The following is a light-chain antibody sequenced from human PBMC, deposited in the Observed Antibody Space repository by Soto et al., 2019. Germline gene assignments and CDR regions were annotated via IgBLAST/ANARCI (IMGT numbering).Light chain of an antibody. CDR2: DND. Sequence: ELTQPPSVSVAPGQTARITCGGNDIARKTVHWYQQVPGTAPKLLIYDNDKRPSAIPDRFSGSKSGTSATLDITGLQTGDEADYYCGTWDNSLRAGLFGGGTKLTVL. CDR3: GTWDNSLRAGL. J-gene: IGLJ3*02. CDR1: DIARKT. V-gene: IGLV1-51*01.